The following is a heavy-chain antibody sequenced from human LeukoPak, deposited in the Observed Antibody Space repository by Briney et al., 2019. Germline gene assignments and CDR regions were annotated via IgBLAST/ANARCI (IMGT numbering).Heavy chain of an antibody. CDR3: ATGRDADSARGYYDMDV. D-gene: IGHD5-24*01. J-gene: IGHJ6*02. CDR2: IYSGGST. V-gene: IGHV4-4*07. CDR1: GGSITGYY. Sequence: SETLSLTCTVSGGSITGYYWTWIRQPAGKGLEWIGRIYSGGSTNYNPPLKSRVTMSVDTSKNQFSLKLSSVTAADTAVYYCATGRDADSARGYYDMDVWGQGTTVTVSS.